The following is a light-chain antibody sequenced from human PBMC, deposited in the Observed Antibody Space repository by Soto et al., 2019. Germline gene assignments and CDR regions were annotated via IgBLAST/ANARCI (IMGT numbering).Light chain of an antibody. Sequence: QSALTQPASVSGSPGQSITISCTGTSSDVGSYNLVSWYQQHPGKAPKLMIYDVCNRPSGVSNRFSASKSGNTASLTISGLQAEDEADYYCCSYTGSSTWVFGGGTKLTVL. V-gene: IGLV2-14*02. CDR2: DVC. CDR3: CSYTGSSTWV. CDR1: SSDVGSYNL. J-gene: IGLJ3*02.